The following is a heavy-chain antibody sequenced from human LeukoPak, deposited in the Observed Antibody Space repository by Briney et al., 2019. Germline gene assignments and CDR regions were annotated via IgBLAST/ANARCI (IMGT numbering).Heavy chain of an antibody. CDR3: AKEYGDYFYNWFDP. J-gene: IGHJ5*02. Sequence: PGGSLRLSCAASGFTFSSYGMHWVRQAPGKGLEWVAVIWYDGSNKYYADSVKGRFTISRDNSKNTLYLQMSSLRAEDTAVYYCAKEYGDYFYNWFDPWGQGTLVTVSS. CDR1: GFTFSSYG. D-gene: IGHD4-17*01. V-gene: IGHV3-33*06. CDR2: IWYDGSNK.